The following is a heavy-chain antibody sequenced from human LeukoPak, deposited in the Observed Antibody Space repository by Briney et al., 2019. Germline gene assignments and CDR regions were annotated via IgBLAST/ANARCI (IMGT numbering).Heavy chain of an antibody. CDR2: IIPILGIA. J-gene: IGHJ4*02. D-gene: IGHD3-9*01. Sequence: ASVKVSCKASGGTFSSYAISWVRQAPGQGLEWMGRIIPILGIANYAQKFQGRVTITADKSTSTAYMELSSLRSEDTAVYYCARELGANTYYDILTGYFDYWGQGTLVTVSS. CDR3: ARELGANTYYDILTGYFDY. CDR1: GGTFSSYA. V-gene: IGHV1-69*04.